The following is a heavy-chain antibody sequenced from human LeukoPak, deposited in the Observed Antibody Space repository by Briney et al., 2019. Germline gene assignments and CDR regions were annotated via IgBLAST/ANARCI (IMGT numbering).Heavy chain of an antibody. Sequence: SETLSLTCTVSGGSISSYYWSWIRKPPGKGREWIGYIYYSGSTNYNPSLKSRVTISVDTSKNQFSLKLSSVTAADTAVYYCARVKRVYCGGDCYHNAFDIWGQGTMVTVSS. CDR1: GGSISSYY. D-gene: IGHD2-21*01. V-gene: IGHV4-59*01. CDR2: IYYSGST. CDR3: ARVKRVYCGGDCYHNAFDI. J-gene: IGHJ3*02.